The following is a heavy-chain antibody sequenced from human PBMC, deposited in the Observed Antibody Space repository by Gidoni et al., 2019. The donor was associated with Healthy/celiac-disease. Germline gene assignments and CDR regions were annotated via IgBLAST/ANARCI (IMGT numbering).Heavy chain of an antibody. Sequence: QVQLQQWGAGLLKPSETLSLTCAVYGGSFSGYSWRWIRQPPGKGLELIGEINHSGSTNYNPSLKSRVTISVDTSKNQFSLKLSSVTAADTAVYYCARGVVAATRPRNLNKYYFDYWGQGTLVPVSS. CDR1: GGSFSGYS. D-gene: IGHD2-15*01. CDR2: INHSGST. J-gene: IGHJ4*02. CDR3: ARGVVAATRPRNLNKYYFDY. V-gene: IGHV4-34*01.